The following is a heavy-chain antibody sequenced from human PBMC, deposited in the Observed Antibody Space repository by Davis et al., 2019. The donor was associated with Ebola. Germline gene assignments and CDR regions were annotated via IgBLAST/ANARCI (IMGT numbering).Heavy chain of an antibody. J-gene: IGHJ5*02. Sequence: MPSETLSLTCTVSGGSISSYYWSWIRQPPGKGLEWIGYIYYSGSTNYNPSLKSRVTISVDRSKNQFSLKLSSVTAADTAVYYCARADYDILTGRDNWFDPWGQGTLVTVSS. D-gene: IGHD3-9*01. CDR3: ARADYDILTGRDNWFDP. CDR2: IYYSGST. CDR1: GGSISSYY. V-gene: IGHV4-59*12.